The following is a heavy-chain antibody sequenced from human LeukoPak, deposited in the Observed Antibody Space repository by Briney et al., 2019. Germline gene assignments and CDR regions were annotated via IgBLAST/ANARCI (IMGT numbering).Heavy chain of an antibody. CDR2: ISYDGSNK. D-gene: IGHD3-10*01. Sequence: PGGSLRLSCAASGFTFSSYGMHWVRQAPGKGLEWVAVISYDGSNKYYADSVKGRFTISRDNSKNTLYLQMNSLRAEDTAVYYCARERGETADGSYYFDYWGQGTLVTVSS. V-gene: IGHV3-30*03. CDR3: ARERGETADGSYYFDY. CDR1: GFTFSSYG. J-gene: IGHJ4*02.